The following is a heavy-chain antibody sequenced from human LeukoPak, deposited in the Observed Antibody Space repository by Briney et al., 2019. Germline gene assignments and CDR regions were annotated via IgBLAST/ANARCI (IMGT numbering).Heavy chain of an antibody. CDR1: GFTFSSYA. CDR2: ISYDGSDK. CDR3: AKKDSSSWYKWYGY. D-gene: IGHD6-13*01. Sequence: PGGSLRLSCAASGFTFSSYAMYWVRQAPGKGLEWVAVISYDGSDKYYADSVKGRFTISRDNSKNTLYLQMNSLRAEDTAVYYCAKKDSSSWYKWYGYWGQGTLVTVSS. J-gene: IGHJ4*02. V-gene: IGHV3-30*04.